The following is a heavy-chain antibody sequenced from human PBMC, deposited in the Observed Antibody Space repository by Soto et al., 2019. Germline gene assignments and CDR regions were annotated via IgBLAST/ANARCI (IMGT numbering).Heavy chain of an antibody. V-gene: IGHV3-64*01. D-gene: IGHD2-2*02. CDR1: GFTFSSYA. Sequence: GGSLRLSCAASGFTFSSYAMHWVRQAPGKGLEYVSAISSNGSSTYYANSVKGRFTISRDNSKNTLYLQMGSLRAEDMAVYYWERYCSSTSCYTGYYGMDVWGQGTTVTVSS. CDR3: ERYCSSTSCYTGYYGMDV. CDR2: ISSNGSST. J-gene: IGHJ6*02.